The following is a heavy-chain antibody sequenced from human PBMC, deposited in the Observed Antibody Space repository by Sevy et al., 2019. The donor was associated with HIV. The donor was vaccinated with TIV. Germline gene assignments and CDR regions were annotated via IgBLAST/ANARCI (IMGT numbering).Heavy chain of an antibody. CDR1: GYSISSGYY. D-gene: IGHD2-2*01. J-gene: IGHJ5*02. V-gene: IGHV4-38-2*01. Sequence: SETLSLTCAVSGYSISSGYYWGWIRQPPGKGLEWIGSIYHSGSTYYNPSLKSRVTISVDTSKNQFSLKLSSVTAADXAVYYCARADPIVVVPAAKGGWFDPWGQGTLVTVSS. CDR3: ARADPIVVVPAAKGGWFDP. CDR2: IYHSGST.